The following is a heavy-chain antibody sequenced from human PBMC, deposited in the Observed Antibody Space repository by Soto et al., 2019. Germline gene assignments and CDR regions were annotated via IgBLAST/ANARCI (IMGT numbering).Heavy chain of an antibody. J-gene: IGHJ5*02. Sequence: RTLPGIVSEGATSSRDCYCVCNLEPPGKGLEWIGSIYYSGSTYYNPSLKSRVTISVDTSKNQSSLKLRSVTAADTAVYYCQRRYSSSLNWFDPWGQGTLVTVSS. CDR2: IYYSGST. CDR3: QRRYSSSLNWFDP. CDR1: EGATSSRDCY. D-gene: IGHD6-13*01. V-gene: IGHV4-39*01.